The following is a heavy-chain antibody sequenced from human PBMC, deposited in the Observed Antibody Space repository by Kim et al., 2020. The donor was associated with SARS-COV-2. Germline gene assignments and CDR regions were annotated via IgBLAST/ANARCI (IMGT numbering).Heavy chain of an antibody. J-gene: IGHJ5*02. V-gene: IGHV4-34*01. CDR2: INHSGST. CDR1: GGSFSGYY. Sequence: SETLSLTCAVYGGSFSGYYWSWIRQPPGKGLEWIGEINHSGSTNYNPSLKSRVTISVDTSKNQFSLKLSSVTAADTAVYYCARRMGYCSSTSCYWWFDPWGQGTLVTVSS. CDR3: ARRMGYCSSTSCYWWFDP. D-gene: IGHD2-2*01.